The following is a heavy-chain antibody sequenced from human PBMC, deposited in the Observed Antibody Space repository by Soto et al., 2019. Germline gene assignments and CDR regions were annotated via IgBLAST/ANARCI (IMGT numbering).Heavy chain of an antibody. J-gene: IGHJ4*02. CDR3: ARKNPGREWELPDY. CDR2: TTSDGARI. V-gene: IGHV3-30*03. D-gene: IGHD1-26*01. CDR1: GFAFSTSG. Sequence: QVQLVESGGGVVQPGRSLRLSCAASGFAFSTSGMHWVRQAPGKGLEWVAVTTSDGARINYADSVKGRFTISRDNSRTTLYLQMNSLRIDDTAVYYCARKNPGREWELPDYWGQGTLVTVSS.